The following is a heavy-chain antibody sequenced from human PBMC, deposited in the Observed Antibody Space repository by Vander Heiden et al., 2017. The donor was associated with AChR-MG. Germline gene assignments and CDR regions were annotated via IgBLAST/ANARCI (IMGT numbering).Heavy chain of an antibody. CDR3: ARLYYYDSSGYYGRFDY. CDR2: IKKDGSEK. V-gene: IGHV3-7*01. Sequence: EVQLVESGRGLVQPGGSLRLSCAASAFTFRRYWMSWVRQPPGKGLEWVANIKKDGSEKYYVDAVKGRFTITRDNAKTSLYLQMNSLSAEDTAVYYCARLYYYDSSGYYGRFDYWGQGTVVTVSS. J-gene: IGHJ4*02. CDR1: AFTFRRYW. D-gene: IGHD3-22*01.